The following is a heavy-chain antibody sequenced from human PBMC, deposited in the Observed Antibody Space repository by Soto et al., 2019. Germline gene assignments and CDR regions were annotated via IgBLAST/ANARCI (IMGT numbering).Heavy chain of an antibody. CDR1: GGTFSTYT. CDR3: ARRLDDRADEGFDV. CDR2: IIPLFGTT. V-gene: IGHV1-69*18. D-gene: IGHD3-16*01. J-gene: IGHJ3*01. Sequence: QVHLVQSGAEVRKPGSSVKVSCKTSGGTFSTYTIYWVRQAPGQGLEWMGSIIPLFGTTRYAQNFQDRVTITAEESTSTTYMELSSLRAEDTALYYCARRLDDRADEGFDVWGEGTAVTVSA.